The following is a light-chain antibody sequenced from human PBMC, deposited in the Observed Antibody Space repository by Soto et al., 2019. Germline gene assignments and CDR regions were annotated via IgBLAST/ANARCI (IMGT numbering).Light chain of an antibody. J-gene: IGKJ5*01. CDR1: QYINIY. CDR2: DAS. Sequence: DIQMTQSPSSLFASVGDRVTITCQATQYINIYLNWYQQKPGKAPTLLIYDASNLEIGVQSRFSGSGSGTNFTFTISILQTEDIGTYYCQQYDIPPITFGRGTRLEIK. V-gene: IGKV1-33*01. CDR3: QQYDIPPIT.